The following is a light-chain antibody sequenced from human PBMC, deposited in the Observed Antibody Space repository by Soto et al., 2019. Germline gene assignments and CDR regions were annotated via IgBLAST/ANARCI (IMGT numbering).Light chain of an antibody. Sequence: SYALTQTPSVSVSPGQTARITCSGDELSKQYVYWYQQKPGQAPVLVIYKDSERASGIPERFPASSSGTTVTLTISGVRAEDEADYYCQSSDDTGNYYLFGTGTKVTVL. V-gene: IGLV3-25*02. CDR3: QSSDDTGNYYL. J-gene: IGLJ1*01. CDR2: KDS. CDR1: ELSKQY.